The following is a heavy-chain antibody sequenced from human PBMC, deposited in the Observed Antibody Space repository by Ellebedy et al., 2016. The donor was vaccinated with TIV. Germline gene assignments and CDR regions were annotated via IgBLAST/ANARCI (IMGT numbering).Heavy chain of an antibody. J-gene: IGHJ4*02. D-gene: IGHD3-10*01. CDR3: ARDWQTSGSGSYHIDS. CDR1: GGSVSGHY. Sequence: PSETLFLTCAVSGGSVSGHYWSWIRQSPGKGLEWVSYISRSSSNTYYGDSAKGRFTISRDDAKNSLYLQMNNLRAEDTAVYYCARDWQTSGSGSYHIDSWGQGTLVTVSS. CDR2: ISRSSSNT. V-gene: IGHV3-11*06.